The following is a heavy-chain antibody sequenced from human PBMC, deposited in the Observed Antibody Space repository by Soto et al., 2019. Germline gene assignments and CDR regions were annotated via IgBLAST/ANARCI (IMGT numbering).Heavy chain of an antibody. D-gene: IGHD4-17*01. J-gene: IGHJ4*02. CDR2: ISWNSGSI. CDR1: GFTFDDYA. CDR3: AKDISVNGGLDDY. Sequence: ESGGGLVQPGRSLRLSCAASGFTFDDYAMHWVRQAPGKGLEWVSGISWNSGSIGYADSVKGRFTISRDNAKNSLYLQMNSLRAEDTALYYCAKDISVNGGLDDYWGQGTLVTVSS. V-gene: IGHV3-9*01.